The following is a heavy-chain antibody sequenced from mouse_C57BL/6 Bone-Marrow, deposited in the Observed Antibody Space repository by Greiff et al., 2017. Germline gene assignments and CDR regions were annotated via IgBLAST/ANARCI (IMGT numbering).Heavy chain of an antibody. D-gene: IGHD2-2*01. CDR3: ASDLLWLRPYYFDY. Sequence: VKLMESGPGLVAPSQSLSITCTVSGFSLTSYGVDWVRQSPGKGLEWLGVIWGVGSTNYNSALKSRLSISKDNSKSQVFLKMNSLQTDDTAMYYCASDLLWLRPYYFDYWGQGTTLTVSS. J-gene: IGHJ2*01. CDR2: IWGVGST. V-gene: IGHV2-6*01. CDR1: GFSLTSYG.